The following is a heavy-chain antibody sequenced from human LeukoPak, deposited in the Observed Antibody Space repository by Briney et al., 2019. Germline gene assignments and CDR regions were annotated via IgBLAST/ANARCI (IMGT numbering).Heavy chain of an antibody. Sequence: PSETLSLTCAVSGGSISSDGYSWSWIRQPPGKGLEWIGYMYHSGSTYYNPSLKSRVTMSVDRSKNQFSLKLTSVTAADTAVYYCARSTPVTYHFDYWGQGTLVTVSS. D-gene: IGHD4-17*01. V-gene: IGHV4-30-2*01. J-gene: IGHJ4*02. CDR3: ARSTPVTYHFDY. CDR2: MYHSGST. CDR1: GGSISSDGYS.